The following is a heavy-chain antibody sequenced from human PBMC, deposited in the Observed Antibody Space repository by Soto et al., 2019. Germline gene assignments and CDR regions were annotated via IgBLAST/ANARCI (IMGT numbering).Heavy chain of an antibody. Sequence: HPGGSLRLSCAASGFTFSSYSMNWVRQAPGKGLEWVSYISSSSSTIYYADSVKGRFTISRDNAKNSLYLQMNSLRDEDTAVYYCARGRPYYYDSSGYPDYWGQGTLVTVSS. CDR1: GFTFSSYS. J-gene: IGHJ4*02. CDR3: ARGRPYYYDSSGYPDY. D-gene: IGHD3-22*01. V-gene: IGHV3-48*02. CDR2: ISSSSSTI.